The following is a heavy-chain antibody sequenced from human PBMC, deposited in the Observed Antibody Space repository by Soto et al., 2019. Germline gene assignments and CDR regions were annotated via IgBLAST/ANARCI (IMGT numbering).Heavy chain of an antibody. CDR1: GFTFSSYS. J-gene: IGHJ4*02. CDR3: ARDYYGSGSFDY. V-gene: IGHV3-48*01. D-gene: IGHD3-10*01. CDR2: ISGSSTTI. Sequence: GGSLRLSCTASGFTFSSYSMNWVRQAPGKGLERVSHISGSSTTIYYADSVKGRFTISRDNAKESLYLQMNSLRADDTVVYYCARDYYGSGSFDYWGQGALVTVSS.